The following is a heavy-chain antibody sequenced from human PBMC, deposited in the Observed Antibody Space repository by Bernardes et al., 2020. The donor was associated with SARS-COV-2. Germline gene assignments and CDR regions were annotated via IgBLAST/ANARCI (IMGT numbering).Heavy chain of an antibody. Sequence: GGSLRLSCTASGFTFSIYAMSWVRQAPGKGLEWVSAISGRGGSTCYADSVRGRFTISRDNSKNTLYMQMNSLRAEDTAVYYCAKGQRWFHYFDYWGQGTLATVSS. J-gene: IGHJ4*02. CDR1: GFTFSIYA. CDR2: ISGRGGST. D-gene: IGHD4-17*01. CDR3: AKGQRWFHYFDY. V-gene: IGHV3-23*01.